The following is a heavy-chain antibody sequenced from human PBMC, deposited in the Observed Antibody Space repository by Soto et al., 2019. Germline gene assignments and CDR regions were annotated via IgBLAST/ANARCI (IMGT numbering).Heavy chain of an antibody. CDR2: IYWDDDK. CDR1: GFSLRTSGVG. CDR3: AHRLTGVPAASLPPGFDP. J-gene: IGHJ5*02. V-gene: IGHV2-5*02. Sequence: VSGPTLVNPTQTLTLACTLCGFSLRTSGVGVGWIRQPPGKALEWLALIYWDDDKRYSPSLKSRLTITKDTSKNQVVLTMTNMEPVDTATYYCAHRLTGVPAASLPPGFDPWGQGTLVTVSS. D-gene: IGHD2-2*01.